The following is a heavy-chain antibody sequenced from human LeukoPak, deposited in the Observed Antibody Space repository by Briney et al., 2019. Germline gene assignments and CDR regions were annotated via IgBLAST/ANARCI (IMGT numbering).Heavy chain of an antibody. CDR3: ARQPIVVLTFDL. V-gene: IGHV4-39*01. CDR2: IYYSGST. Sequence: SETLSLTCTVSGSSISSNTYYWGWIRQPPGKGLEWIANIYYSGSTYYNPSLKSRVTISVDTSRNQFSLNLSSVTAADTAVYYCARQPIVVLTFDLWGHGTLVTVSS. J-gene: IGHJ4*01. CDR1: GSSISSNTYY. D-gene: IGHD3-22*01.